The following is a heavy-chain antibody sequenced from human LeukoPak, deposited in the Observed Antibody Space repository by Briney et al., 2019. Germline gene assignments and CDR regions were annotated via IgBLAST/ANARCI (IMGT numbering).Heavy chain of an antibody. D-gene: IGHD5-18*01. V-gene: IGHV3-53*01. Sequence: PGGSLRLSCAASGFTVSNNYMSWVRQAPGKGLEWVSVIYSGGSTYYADSVKGRFTISRDNSKNTLYLQMNSLTAVDTAMYYCARGYLGYNYGFDYWGQGTLVTVSS. CDR3: ARGYLGYNYGFDY. CDR2: IYSGGST. J-gene: IGHJ4*02. CDR1: GFTVSNNY.